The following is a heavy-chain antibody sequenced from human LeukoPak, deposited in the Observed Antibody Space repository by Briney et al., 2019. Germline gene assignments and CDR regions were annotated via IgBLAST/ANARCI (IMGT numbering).Heavy chain of an antibody. J-gene: IGHJ4*02. V-gene: IGHV3-21*01. D-gene: IGHD1/OR15-1a*01. CDR1: GFTFSSYS. CDR2: ISSSSSYI. Sequence: RTGRSLRLSCAASGFTFSSYSMNWVRQAPGKGLEWVSSISSSSSYIYYADSVKGRFTISGDNAKNLLYLQMNSLRAEDTAVYYCARVQAGINNGLDYWGQGTLVTVSS. CDR3: ARVQAGINNGLDY.